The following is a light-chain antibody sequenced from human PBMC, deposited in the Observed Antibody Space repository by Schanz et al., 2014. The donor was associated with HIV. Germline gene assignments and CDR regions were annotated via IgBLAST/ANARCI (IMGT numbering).Light chain of an antibody. V-gene: IGLV2-8*01. Sequence: QSALTQPASVSGSPGQSISISCTGTSGDVGSYNSVSWYQQHPGKAPRLMIYEVTKRPSGVPDRFSGSKSGNTASLTVSGLQAEDEADYYCAAWDDSLKGVIFGGGTKLTVL. CDR2: EVT. CDR1: SGDVGSYNS. CDR3: AAWDDSLKGVI. J-gene: IGLJ2*01.